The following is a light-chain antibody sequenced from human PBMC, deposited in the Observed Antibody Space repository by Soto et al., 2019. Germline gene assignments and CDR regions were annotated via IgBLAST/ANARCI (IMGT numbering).Light chain of an antibody. V-gene: IGKV1-39*01. CDR3: QQYYDLPIT. Sequence: QMSQSPSSLSASVGDRVTITCRASQSISSYLNWYQQKPGKAPKLLIYAASSLQSGVPSRFSGSGSGTDFTFTIASLQPEDTAIYYCQQYYDLPITFGQGTRLEIK. J-gene: IGKJ5*01. CDR2: AAS. CDR1: QSISSY.